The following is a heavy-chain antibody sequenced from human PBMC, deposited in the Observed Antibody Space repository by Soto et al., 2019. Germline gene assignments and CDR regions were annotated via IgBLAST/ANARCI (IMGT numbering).Heavy chain of an antibody. J-gene: IGHJ6*02. D-gene: IGHD3-10*01. CDR2: ISYDGSNK. Sequence: QVQLVESGGGVVQPGRSLRLSYAASGFTFSSYAMHWVRQAPGKGLEWVAVISYDGSNKYYADSVKGRFTISRDNSKNTLYLQMNSLRAEDTAVYYCAGGSGSYESYYYYGMDVWGQGTTVTVSS. CDR1: GFTFSSYA. V-gene: IGHV3-30-3*01. CDR3: AGGSGSYESYYYYGMDV.